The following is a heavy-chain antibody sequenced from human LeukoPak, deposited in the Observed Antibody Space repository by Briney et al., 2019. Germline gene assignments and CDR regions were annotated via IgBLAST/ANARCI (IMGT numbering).Heavy chain of an antibody. V-gene: IGHV3-30-3*01. Sequence: GGSLRLSCAASGFTFSSYAMHWVRQAPGKGLEWVAVISYDGSNKYYADSVKGRFTISSDNSKNTLYLQMNSLRAEDTAVYYCARDPVRSWYFDYWGQGTLVTVSS. CDR2: ISYDGSNK. CDR1: GFTFSSYA. CDR3: ARDPVRSWYFDY. J-gene: IGHJ4*02. D-gene: IGHD6-13*01.